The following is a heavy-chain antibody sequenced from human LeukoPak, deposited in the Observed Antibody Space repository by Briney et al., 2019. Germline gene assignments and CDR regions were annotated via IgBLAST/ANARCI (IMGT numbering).Heavy chain of an antibody. D-gene: IGHD2-2*01. Sequence: ASVKVSCKASGYTFTGYYIHWVRQAHGQGIDWMGWINPNSGATYYTQNFQGRVTMTRDTSINTVYMELSRLTSDDTAMYYCARAPIYCTSSSCGLAYFDYWGQGTLLTVSS. CDR2: INPNSGAT. V-gene: IGHV1-2*02. CDR3: ARAPIYCTSSSCGLAYFDY. J-gene: IGHJ4*02. CDR1: GYTFTGYY.